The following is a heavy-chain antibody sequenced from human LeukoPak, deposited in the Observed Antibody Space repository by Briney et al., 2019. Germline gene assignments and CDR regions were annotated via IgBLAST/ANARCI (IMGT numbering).Heavy chain of an antibody. CDR1: GGSISSGGYY. CDR3: ARVPYCSGGSCYPADY. V-gene: IGHV4-31*03. D-gene: IGHD2-15*01. Sequence: SETLSLTCTVSGGSISSGGYYWSWICQHPGKGLEWIGYIYNSGNTYYNPSLKSRVTISVDTSKNQFSLKLSSVTAADTAVYYCARVPYCSGGSCYPADYWGQGTLVTVSS. J-gene: IGHJ4*02. CDR2: IYNSGNT.